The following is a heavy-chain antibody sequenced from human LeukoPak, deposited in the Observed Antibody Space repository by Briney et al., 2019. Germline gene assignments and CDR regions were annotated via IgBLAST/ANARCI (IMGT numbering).Heavy chain of an antibody. D-gene: IGHD3-22*01. CDR3: ARGSSGYSTNWFDP. J-gene: IGHJ5*02. Sequence: SGGSLRLSCAASGFIFSSYSMHWVRQAPGQGLEWVAGINWNSGSIEYADSVKGRFTISRDNAKNSLYLEMNSLRPEDTALYHCARGSSGYSTNWFDPWGQGTLVIVSS. CDR2: INWNSGSI. CDR1: GFIFSSYS. V-gene: IGHV3-9*01.